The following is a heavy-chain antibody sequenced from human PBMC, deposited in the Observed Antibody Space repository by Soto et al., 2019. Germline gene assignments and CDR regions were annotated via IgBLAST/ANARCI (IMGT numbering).Heavy chain of an antibody. V-gene: IGHV3-23*01. CDR1: GFTFSSYA. J-gene: IGHJ3*02. Sequence: PGGSLRLSCAASGFTFSSYAMSWVRQAPGKGLEWVSAISGSGGSTYYADSVKGRFTISRDNSKNTLYLQMNSLRAEDTAVYYCAKDRSGWPISRDAFDIWGQGTMVTVSS. D-gene: IGHD6-19*01. CDR3: AKDRSGWPISRDAFDI. CDR2: ISGSGGST.